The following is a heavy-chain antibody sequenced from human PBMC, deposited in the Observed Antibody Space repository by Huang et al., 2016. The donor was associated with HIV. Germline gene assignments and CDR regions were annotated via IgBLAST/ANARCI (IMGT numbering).Heavy chain of an antibody. Sequence: QVQLVESGGGVVQPGGSLRLSCAASGFTFSGYGMHWVRQVPGKGVEWVAVISYDGSNKYYADSVKGRFTISRDNSKNTLYLQMNSLRAEDTAVYYCAKKEGVNYYDSRRDAFDIWGQGTMVTVSS. J-gene: IGHJ3*02. CDR3: AKKEGVNYYDSRRDAFDI. V-gene: IGHV3-30*18. CDR1: GFTFSGYG. D-gene: IGHD3-22*01. CDR2: ISYDGSNK.